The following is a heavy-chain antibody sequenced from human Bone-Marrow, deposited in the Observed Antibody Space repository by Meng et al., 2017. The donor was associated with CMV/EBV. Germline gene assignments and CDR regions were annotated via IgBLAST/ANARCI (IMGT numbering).Heavy chain of an antibody. J-gene: IGHJ5*02. D-gene: IGHD6-13*01. CDR2: IYYSGST. Sequence: SETLSLTCTVSGGSISSSSYYWGWIRQPPGKGLEWIGSIYYSGSTNYNPSLKSRVTISVDTSKNQFSLKLSSVTAADTAVYYCARGETVGEMSSSWNNWFDPWGQGTLVTVSS. CDR1: GGSISSSSYY. CDR3: ARGETVGEMSSSWNNWFDP. V-gene: IGHV4-39*07.